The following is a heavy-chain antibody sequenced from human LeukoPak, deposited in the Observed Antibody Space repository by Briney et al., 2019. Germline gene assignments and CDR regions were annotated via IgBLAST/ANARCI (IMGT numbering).Heavy chain of an antibody. J-gene: IGHJ5*02. CDR3: AKPPGQLLENWFDP. Sequence: GGSLRLSCAASGFTFSSYGMHWVRQAPGKGLEWVAFIRYDGSNKYYADSVKGRFTISRDNSKNTLYLQMNSLRAGDTAVYYCAKPPGQLLENWFDPWGLGTLVTVSS. V-gene: IGHV3-30*02. CDR1: GFTFSSYG. D-gene: IGHD2-2*01. CDR2: IRYDGSNK.